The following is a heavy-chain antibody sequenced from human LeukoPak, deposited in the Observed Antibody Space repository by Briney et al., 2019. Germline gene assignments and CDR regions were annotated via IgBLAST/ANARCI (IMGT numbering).Heavy chain of an antibody. CDR2: INWNGGST. Sequence: PGGSLRLSCAASGFTVNNKYMTWVRQAPEKGLEWVSGINWNGGSTGYADSVKGRFTISRDNAKNSLYLQMNSLRAEDTALYYCARHAEYYYGSGSYSSWGQGTLVTVSS. J-gene: IGHJ5*02. CDR1: GFTVNNKY. V-gene: IGHV3-20*04. D-gene: IGHD3-10*01. CDR3: ARHAEYYYGSGSYSS.